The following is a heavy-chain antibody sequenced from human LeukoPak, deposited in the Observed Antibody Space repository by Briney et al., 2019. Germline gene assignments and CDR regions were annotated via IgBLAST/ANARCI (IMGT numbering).Heavy chain of an antibody. D-gene: IGHD6-13*01. Sequence: SETLSLTCTVSGGSISSGGYYWSWIRQHPGKGLEWIGYIYYSGSTYYNPSLKSRVTISVDTSKNQFSLKLSSVTAADTAVYYCTREVYSSSWYGDWFDPWGQGTLVTVSS. V-gene: IGHV4-31*03. CDR3: TREVYSSSWYGDWFDP. CDR2: IYYSGST. J-gene: IGHJ5*02. CDR1: GGSISSGGYY.